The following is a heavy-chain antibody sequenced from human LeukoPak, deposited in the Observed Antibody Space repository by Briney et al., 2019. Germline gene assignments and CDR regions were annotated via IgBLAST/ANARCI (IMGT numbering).Heavy chain of an antibody. CDR3: ARSQGSVYSDYYFDY. V-gene: IGHV4-4*07. Sequence: SETLCLTCTVSGGSISSYHWSWIRQPAGRGLEWIGRIYTTGSTIYNPSLKSRATMSVDTSKNQFSLNLSSVAAADTAVYYCARSQGSVYSDYYFDYWGQGTLVTVSS. D-gene: IGHD4-4*01. CDR2: IYTTGST. CDR1: GGSISSYH. J-gene: IGHJ4*02.